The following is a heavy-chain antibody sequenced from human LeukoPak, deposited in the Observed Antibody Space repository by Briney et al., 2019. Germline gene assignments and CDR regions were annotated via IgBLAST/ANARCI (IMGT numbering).Heavy chain of an antibody. CDR2: INPNSGGT. CDR3: AVAGAVQLERSDY. CDR1: GYTFTSYD. D-gene: IGHD1-1*01. J-gene: IGHJ4*02. Sequence: PMASVKVSCKASGYTFTSYDINWVRQATGQGLEWMGWINPNSGGTNYTQKFQGRVTMTRDTSISTAYMELSRLRSDDTAVYYCAVAGAVQLERSDYWGQGTLVTVSS. V-gene: IGHV1-2*02.